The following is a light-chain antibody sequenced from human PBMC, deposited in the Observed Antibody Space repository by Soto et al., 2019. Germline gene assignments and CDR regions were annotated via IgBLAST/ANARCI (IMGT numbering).Light chain of an antibody. J-gene: IGKJ4*01. Sequence: DIQVTQSPSSVSASVGDRVTITCRTSQDVSSWLAWYQQKPGKAPELLIYSASTLQTGVPSRFSGSGSGTDFTFTISSLQPVDFSTYYCQPANRFPLTFGGGTKVENK. CDR1: QDVSSW. CDR2: SAS. V-gene: IGKV1-12*01. CDR3: QPANRFPLT.